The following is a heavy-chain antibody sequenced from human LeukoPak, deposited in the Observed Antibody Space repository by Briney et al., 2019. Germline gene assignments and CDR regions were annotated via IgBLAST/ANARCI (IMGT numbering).Heavy chain of an antibody. D-gene: IGHD2-2*03. CDR1: GGSISSYY. V-gene: IGHV4-59*01. Sequence: PSETLSLTCTVSGGSISSYYWSWIRQPPGKGLEWIGYIYYSGSTNYNPSLKSRVTISVDTSKNQFSLKLSSVTAAGTAVYYCARDSIGYCSSTSCYPPDYYYYMDVWGKGTTVTVSS. CDR2: IYYSGST. J-gene: IGHJ6*03. CDR3: ARDSIGYCSSTSCYPPDYYYYMDV.